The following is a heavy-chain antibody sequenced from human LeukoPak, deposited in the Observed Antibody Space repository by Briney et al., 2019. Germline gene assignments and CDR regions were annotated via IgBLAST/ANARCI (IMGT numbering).Heavy chain of an antibody. CDR2: INQSGIT. Sequence: SETLSLTCAVYGGTFSGYYWSWIRQPPGKGLEWIGEINQSGITIYNPSLKSRVTISVDTSKNQFSLKLSSVTATDTVVYYCAESAHDLLFFDYWGQGTLVTVSS. D-gene: IGHD3-3*01. V-gene: IGHV4-34*08. CDR1: GGTFSGYY. CDR3: AESAHDLLFFDY. J-gene: IGHJ4*02.